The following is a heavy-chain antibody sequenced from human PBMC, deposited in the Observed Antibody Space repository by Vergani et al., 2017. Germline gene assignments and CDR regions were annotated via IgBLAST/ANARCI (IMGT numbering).Heavy chain of an antibody. CDR2: ISGSGGST. CDR3: ASHQLGADKWLRWGPFDI. V-gene: IGHV3-23*01. Sequence: EVQLLESGGGLVQPGGSLRLSCAASGFTFSSYAMSWVRQAPGKGLEWVSAISGSGGSTYYADSVKGRFTISRDNSKNTLYLQMNSLRAEDTAVYYCASHQLGADKWLRWGPFDIWGQGTMVTVSS. D-gene: IGHD5-12*01. CDR1: GFTFSSYA. J-gene: IGHJ3*02.